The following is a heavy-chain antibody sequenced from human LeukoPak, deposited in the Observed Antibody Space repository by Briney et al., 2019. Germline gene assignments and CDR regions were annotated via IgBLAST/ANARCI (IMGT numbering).Heavy chain of an antibody. D-gene: IGHD2-2*01. CDR2: ISASGGGT. J-gene: IGHJ5*02. CDR1: GFTFSNYA. CDR3: AKVGDGLCSTTSCYGWFDP. Sequence: GGSLRLSCAASGFTFSNYAMSWVRQAPGKGLEWVSAISASGGGTYYADSVKGRFTISRDNPKNTLYVEMNSLRAEDTAVYYCAKVGDGLCSTTSCYGWFDPWGQGTLVTVSS. V-gene: IGHV3-23*01.